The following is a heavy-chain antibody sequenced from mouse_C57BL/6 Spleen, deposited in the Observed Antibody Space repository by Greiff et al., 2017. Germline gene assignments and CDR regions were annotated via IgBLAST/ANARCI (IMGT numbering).Heavy chain of an antibody. Sequence: EVQLQQPGAELVKPGASVKLSCTASGFNIKDYYMHWVKQRTEQGLEWIGRIDPEDGETKYAPKFPGKATITADTSSNTAYLHLSSLTSEDTAVYYCALIPQFGNFDYWGQGTTLTVSS. V-gene: IGHV14-2*01. CDR3: ALIPQFGNFDY. CDR2: IDPEDGET. CDR1: GFNIKDYY. J-gene: IGHJ2*01.